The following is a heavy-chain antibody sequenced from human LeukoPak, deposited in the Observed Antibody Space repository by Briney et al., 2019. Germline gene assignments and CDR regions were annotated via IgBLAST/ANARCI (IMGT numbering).Heavy chain of an antibody. CDR3: ARPTSSIVGGF. CDR2: ISWNSGSI. D-gene: IGHD1-26*01. Sequence: PGRSLRLSCAASGFTFDDYAMHWVRQAPGKGLEWVSGISWNSGSIGYADSVKGRFTISRDNAKNSLYLQMNSLRVEDTAIYYCARPTSSIVGGFWGQGSLVTVSS. J-gene: IGHJ4*02. V-gene: IGHV3-9*01. CDR1: GFTFDDYA.